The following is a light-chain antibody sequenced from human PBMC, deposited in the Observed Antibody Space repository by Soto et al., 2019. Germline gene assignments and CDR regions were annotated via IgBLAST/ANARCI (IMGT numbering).Light chain of an antibody. CDR1: QSVSSN. CDR2: GAS. J-gene: IGKJ1*01. V-gene: IGKV3-15*01. CDR3: QQYNNWPRT. Sequence: EIVITKSPATLSVSPGEGATLSCRASQSVSSNLAWYQQKPGQAPRLLIYGASTRATGIPARFSGSGSGTEFTLTISSLQSEDFTVYYCQQYNNWPRTFGQGTKVDIK.